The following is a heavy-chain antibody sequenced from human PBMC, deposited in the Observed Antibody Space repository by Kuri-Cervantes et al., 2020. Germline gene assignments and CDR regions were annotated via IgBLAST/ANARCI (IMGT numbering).Heavy chain of an antibody. CDR2: ISSSGSTI. D-gene: IGHD6-19*01. CDR3: ARGRPGYSSGWYYFDY. Sequence: GGSLRLSCAASGFTFSDHYVTWIRQAPGKGLELVSYISSSGSTIYYADSVKGRFTISRDNAKNSLYLQMNSLRAEDTAVYYCARGRPGYSSGWYYFDYWGQGTLVTVSS. V-gene: IGHV3-11*01. CDR1: GFTFSDHY. J-gene: IGHJ4*02.